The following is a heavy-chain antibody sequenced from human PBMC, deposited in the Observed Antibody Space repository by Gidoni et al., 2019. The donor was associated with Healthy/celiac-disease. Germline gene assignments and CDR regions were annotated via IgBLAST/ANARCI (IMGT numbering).Heavy chain of an antibody. CDR2: IYSGGST. J-gene: IGHJ6*02. D-gene: IGHD3-22*01. CDR1: GFTVSSNY. CDR3: ARDELSDSSGYYPYYYYGMDV. V-gene: IGHV3-66*01. Sequence: EVQLVESGGGLVQPGGSLRLSCAASGFTVSSNYMSWVRQAPGKGLEWVSVIYSGGSTYYADSVKGRFTISRDNSKNTLYLQMNSLRAEDTAVYYCARDELSDSSGYYPYYYYGMDVWGQGTTVTVSS.